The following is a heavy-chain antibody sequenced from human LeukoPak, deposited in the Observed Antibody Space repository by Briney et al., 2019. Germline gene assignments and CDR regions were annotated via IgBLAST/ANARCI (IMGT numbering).Heavy chain of an antibody. J-gene: IGHJ4*02. CDR2: IYTSGST. D-gene: IGHD6-19*01. Sequence: SQTLSLTCTVSGGSISSGSYYWSWIRQPAGKGLEWIGRIYTSGSTNYNPSLKSRVTISVDTSKNQFSLKLSSVTAADTAVYYCARGTMEQWLETDYFDYWGQGTLVTVSS. CDR3: ARGTMEQWLETDYFDY. V-gene: IGHV4-61*02. CDR1: GGSISSGSYY.